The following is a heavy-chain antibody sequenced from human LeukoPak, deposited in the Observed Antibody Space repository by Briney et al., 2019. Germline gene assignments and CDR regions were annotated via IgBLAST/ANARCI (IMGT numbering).Heavy chain of an antibody. CDR1: GFTFSSSA. Sequence: GGSLRLSCAASGFTFSSSAMSWVRQAPGKGLEWVSAISNNGGYTYYADSVQGRFTISRDNSKSTLCLQMNSLRAEDTAVYYCARDQGYCSGGSCYYYYGMDVWGQGTTVTVSS. D-gene: IGHD2-15*01. CDR3: ARDQGYCSGGSCYYYYGMDV. J-gene: IGHJ6*02. CDR2: ISNNGGYT. V-gene: IGHV3-23*01.